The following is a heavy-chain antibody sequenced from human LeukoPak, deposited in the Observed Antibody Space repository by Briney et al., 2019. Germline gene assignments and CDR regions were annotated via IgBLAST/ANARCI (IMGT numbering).Heavy chain of an antibody. V-gene: IGHV5-51*01. D-gene: IGHD3-9*01. CDR1: GYTFTTYW. Sequence: GESLKISCEGSGYTFTTYWIAWVRQMPGKGLEWMGIIYPDDSDTRYSPSFQGQVTISVDKSISTAYLQWTSLKASDTAMYYCARSEYYDILTGLVWFDPWGQGTLVTVSS. CDR3: ARSEYYDILTGLVWFDP. J-gene: IGHJ5*02. CDR2: IYPDDSDT.